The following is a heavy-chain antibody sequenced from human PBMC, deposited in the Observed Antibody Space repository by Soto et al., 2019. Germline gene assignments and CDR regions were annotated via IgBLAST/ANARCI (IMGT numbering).Heavy chain of an antibody. D-gene: IGHD2-2*01. J-gene: IGHJ6*02. CDR2: IIPIFGTA. V-gene: IGHV1-69*13. Sequence: SVKVSCKASGGTFSSYAISWVRQAPGQGLEWMGGIIPIFGTANYAQKFQGRVTITADESTSTAYMELSSLRSEDTAVYYCARDLNCSSTSCNVGIYYYYGMDVWGQGTTVTVSS. CDR1: GGTFSSYA. CDR3: ARDLNCSSTSCNVGIYYYYGMDV.